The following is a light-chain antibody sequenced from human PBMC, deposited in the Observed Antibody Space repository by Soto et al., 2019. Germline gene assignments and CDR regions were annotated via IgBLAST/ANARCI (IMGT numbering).Light chain of an antibody. CDR3: QQYGTSPLYT. J-gene: IGKJ2*01. CDR1: QSISSSY. Sequence: EIVLTQSPGTLSLSPGERATLSCRASQSISSSYLAWYQQKPGQAPRLLIYEASSRATGIPDRFSGSGSGTDFTLTINRLEPEDFAVYYCQQYGTSPLYTFGQGTKLET. V-gene: IGKV3-20*01. CDR2: EAS.